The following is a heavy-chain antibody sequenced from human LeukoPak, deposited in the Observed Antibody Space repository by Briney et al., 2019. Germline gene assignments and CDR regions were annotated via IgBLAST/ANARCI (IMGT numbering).Heavy chain of an antibody. CDR2: ISSSSSYI. D-gene: IGHD3-10*01. J-gene: IGHJ4*02. CDR1: GFTFSSYS. Sequence: GGSLRLSCAASGFTFSSYSMNWVRQAPGKGLEWVSSISSSSSYIYYADSVKGRFTISRDNAKISLYLQMNSLRAEDTAVYYCARNLPYNYYGSGSYYTAIDYWGQGTLVTVSS. CDR3: ARNLPYNYYGSGSYYTAIDY. V-gene: IGHV3-21*01.